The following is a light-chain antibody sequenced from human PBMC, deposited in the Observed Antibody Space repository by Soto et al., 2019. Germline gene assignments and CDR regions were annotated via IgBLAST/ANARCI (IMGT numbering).Light chain of an antibody. Sequence: QSVLTQPPSASGTPGQRVTISCSGSSFNIGSNPVNWYQQLPGMAPKLLIYSDNQRPSGVPDRLSGSKSGTSASLAISGLQSEDEADYYCAAWDDSLNGLLFGGGTKLTVL. CDR3: AAWDDSLNGLL. V-gene: IGLV1-44*01. CDR2: SDN. J-gene: IGLJ2*01. CDR1: SFNIGSNP.